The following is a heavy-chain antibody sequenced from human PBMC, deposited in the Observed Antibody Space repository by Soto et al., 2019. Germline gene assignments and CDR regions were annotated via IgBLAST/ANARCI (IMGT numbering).Heavy chain of an antibody. Sequence: GESLKISCKGSGYSFTIYCISWVLQMPWKGLEWMGRIDPSDSYTNYSPSFQGHVTISADKSISTAYLQWSSLKASDTAMYYCARSIVATIRYYYGMDVWGQGTTVTVSS. J-gene: IGHJ6*02. D-gene: IGHD5-12*01. CDR1: GYSFTIYC. V-gene: IGHV5-10-1*01. CDR2: IDPSDSYT. CDR3: ARSIVATIRYYYGMDV.